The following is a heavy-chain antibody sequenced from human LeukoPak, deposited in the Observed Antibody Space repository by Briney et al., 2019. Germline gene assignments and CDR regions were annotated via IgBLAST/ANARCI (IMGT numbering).Heavy chain of an antibody. CDR3: ARDRPEDYYGMDV. J-gene: IGHJ6*02. Sequence: ASVKVSCKASGYTFTSYYMHWVRQAPGQGLEWMGIINPSGGSTSYAQKFQGRVTMTRDTSTGTVYMELSSLRSEDTAVYYCARDRPEDYYGMDVWGQGTTVTVSS. CDR2: INPSGGST. CDR1: GYTFTSYY. V-gene: IGHV1-46*01.